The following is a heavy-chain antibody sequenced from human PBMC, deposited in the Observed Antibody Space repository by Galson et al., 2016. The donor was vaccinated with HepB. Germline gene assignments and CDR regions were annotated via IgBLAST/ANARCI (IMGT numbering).Heavy chain of an antibody. V-gene: IGHV3-11*05. Sequence: SLRLSCAASGFTFSDYYMSWIRQAPGKGLEWVSYISSSTYTNYAESVKGRFTISRDIAKSSLYLQMNSLRVEDTAVYYCARGEEGMDVWGQGTTVTVSS. CDR2: ISSSTYT. D-gene: IGHD1-26*01. J-gene: IGHJ6*02. CDR1: GFTFSDYY. CDR3: ARGEEGMDV.